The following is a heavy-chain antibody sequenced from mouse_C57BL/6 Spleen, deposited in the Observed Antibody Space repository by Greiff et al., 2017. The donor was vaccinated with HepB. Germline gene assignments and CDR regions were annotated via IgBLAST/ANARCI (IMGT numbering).Heavy chain of an antibody. CDR3: ARLSLFITTVVGAY. J-gene: IGHJ3*01. CDR1: GYTFTSYW. CDR2: IHPNSGST. D-gene: IGHD1-1*01. Sequence: QVQLQQSGAELVKPGASVKLSCKASGYTFTSYWMHWVKQRPGQGLEWIGMIHPNSGSTNYNEKFKSKATLTVDKSSSTAYMQLSSLTSEDSAVYYCARLSLFITTVVGAYWGQGTLVTVSA. V-gene: IGHV1-64*01.